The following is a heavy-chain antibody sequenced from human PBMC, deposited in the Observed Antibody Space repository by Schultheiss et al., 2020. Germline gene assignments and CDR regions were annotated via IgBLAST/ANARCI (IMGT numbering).Heavy chain of an antibody. V-gene: IGHV4-34*01. CDR3: GAGYYDSSGYLDY. J-gene: IGHJ4*02. Sequence: SQTLSLTCAVYGGSFSGYYWSWIRQPPGKGLEWIGEINHSGSTNYNPSLKSRVTISVDTSKNQFSLKLSSVTAADTAVYYCGAGYYDSSGYLDYWGQGTLVTGSS. CDR1: GGSFSGYY. D-gene: IGHD3-22*01. CDR2: INHSGST.